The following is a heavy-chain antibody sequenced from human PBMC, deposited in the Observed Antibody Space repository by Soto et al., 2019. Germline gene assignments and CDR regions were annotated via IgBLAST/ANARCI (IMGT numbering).Heavy chain of an antibody. Sequence: EVQLVESGGGLVKPGGSVRLSCAASGFTFSNAWMNWVRQAPGKGLEWVGRIKSKTAGGTTDYAPPVKGRFTISRDDSKNTLYLQMNSLGTEDTAVYYCTTDGPLSFGEVTQPDYWGQGTLVTVSS. V-gene: IGHV3-15*07. CDR2: IKSKTAGGTT. CDR3: TTDGPLSFGEVTQPDY. J-gene: IGHJ4*02. D-gene: IGHD3-10*01. CDR1: GFTFSNAW.